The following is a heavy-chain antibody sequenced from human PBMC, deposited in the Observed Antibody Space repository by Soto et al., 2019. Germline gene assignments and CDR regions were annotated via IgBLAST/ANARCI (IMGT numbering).Heavy chain of an antibody. CDR3: ARAIVVTIGGMDV. D-gene: IGHD5-12*01. CDR1: GGSISSADYY. V-gene: IGHV4-30-4*01. J-gene: IGHJ6*02. Sequence: SETLSLTCTVSGGSISSADYYWSWVRQPPGKGLEWIGYIYYSGSTFFNPSLKSRVTISKDTSRNQFFLRLNSVTAADTAVYYCARAIVVTIGGMDVWGQGTTVTVSS. CDR2: IYYSGST.